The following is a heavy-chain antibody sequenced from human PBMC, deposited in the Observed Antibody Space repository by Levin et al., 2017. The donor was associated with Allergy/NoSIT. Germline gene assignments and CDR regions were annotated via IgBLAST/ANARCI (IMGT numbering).Heavy chain of an antibody. D-gene: IGHD3-9*01. CDR1: GGTFSSYA. V-gene: IGHV1-69*04. J-gene: IGHJ5*02. CDR3: AREGRSPYYDILTGYCS. CDR2: IIPILGIA. Sequence: SVKVSCKASGGTFSSYAISWVRQAPGQGLEWMGRIIPILGIANYAQKFQGRVTITADKSTSTAYMELSSLRSEDTAVYYCAREGRSPYYDILTGYCSWGQGTLVTVSS.